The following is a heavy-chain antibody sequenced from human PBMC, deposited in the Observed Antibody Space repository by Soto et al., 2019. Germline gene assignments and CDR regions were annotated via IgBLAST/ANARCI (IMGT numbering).Heavy chain of an antibody. CDR2: ISSSSSYI. J-gene: IGHJ6*02. V-gene: IGHV3-21*01. D-gene: IGHD6-13*01. CDR3: ARGRQQRTYYYYGMDV. Sequence: PGGSLRLSCAASGFTFSSYSMNWVRQAPGKRLEWVSSISSSSSYIYYADSVKGRFTISRDNAKNSLYLQMNSLRAEDTAVYYCARGRQQRTYYYYGMDVWGRGTTVAVSS. CDR1: GFTFSSYS.